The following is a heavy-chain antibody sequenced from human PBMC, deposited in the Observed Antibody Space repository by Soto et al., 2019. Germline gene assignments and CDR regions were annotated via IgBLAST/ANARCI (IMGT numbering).Heavy chain of an antibody. J-gene: IGHJ3*02. CDR3: ARDEDWEYDAFDI. D-gene: IGHD1-26*01. V-gene: IGHV3-21*01. Sequence: GGSRRLSCAASGFTFSSYSMNWVRQAPGKGLEWVSSISSSSSYIYYADSVKGRFTISRDNAKNSLYLQMNSLRAEDTAVYYCARDEDWEYDAFDIWGQGTMVTVSS. CDR2: ISSSSSYI. CDR1: GFTFSSYS.